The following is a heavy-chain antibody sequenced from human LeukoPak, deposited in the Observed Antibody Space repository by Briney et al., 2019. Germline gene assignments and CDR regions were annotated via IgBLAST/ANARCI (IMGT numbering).Heavy chain of an antibody. J-gene: IGHJ4*02. CDR2: TSGSGGST. CDR1: GFTFSSYA. V-gene: IGHV3-23*01. Sequence: GGSLRLSCAASGFTFSSYAMSWVRQAPGKGLEWVSATSGSGGSTYYADSVKGRFTISTDNSKNTLYLQMNSLRAEDTALYHCATWDLVEYYFDYWGQGTLVTVSS. D-gene: IGHD3-16*01. CDR3: ATWDLVEYYFDY.